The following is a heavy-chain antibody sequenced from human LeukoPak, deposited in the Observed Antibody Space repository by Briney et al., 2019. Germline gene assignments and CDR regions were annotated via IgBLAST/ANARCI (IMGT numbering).Heavy chain of an antibody. Sequence: GGSLRLSCAASGFTFSDYWMNWVRQAPGKGLEWVANIDQDGGGKYYLDSAKGRFTISRDNAKSSLHLQIDSLRAEDTAVYYCARGDWAPLDYWGQGSLLTVSS. D-gene: IGHD2-21*02. CDR1: GFTFSDYW. CDR2: IDQDGGGK. CDR3: ARGDWAPLDY. V-gene: IGHV3-7*01. J-gene: IGHJ4*02.